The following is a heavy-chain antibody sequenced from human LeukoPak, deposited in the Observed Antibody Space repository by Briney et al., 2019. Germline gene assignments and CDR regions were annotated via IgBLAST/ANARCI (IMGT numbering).Heavy chain of an antibody. CDR1: GFTFNSFE. V-gene: IGHV3-48*03. CDR2: ISSGGSTI. J-gene: IGHJ4*02. D-gene: IGHD3-22*01. CDR3: ARRAGDYSHPYDY. Sequence: GGSLRLSCAASGFTFNSFEMKWVRQAPGKGLEWVSYISSGGSTIYYADSVKGRFTISRDNAKNSLYLQMNSLRAEDTAVYYCARRAGDYSHPYDYWGQGTLVTVSS.